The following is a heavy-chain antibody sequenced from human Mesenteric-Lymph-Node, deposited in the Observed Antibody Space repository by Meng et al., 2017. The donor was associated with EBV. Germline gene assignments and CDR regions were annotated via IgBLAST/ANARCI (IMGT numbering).Heavy chain of an antibody. CDR3: ASGGVRDPSPPY. J-gene: IGHJ1*01. CDR1: VDSISNSNW. CDR2: IYYTGST. D-gene: IGHD3-16*01. V-gene: IGHV4-4*02. Sequence: VQQQGAGPGLVKPSGTLSLTWAVSVDSISNSNWWSWVRQPPGKGLEWIGEIYYTGSTNYNPSLKSRVSMSVDKSKNEFSLEVNSVTAADTAVYYCASGGVRDPSPPYWGQGALVTVSS.